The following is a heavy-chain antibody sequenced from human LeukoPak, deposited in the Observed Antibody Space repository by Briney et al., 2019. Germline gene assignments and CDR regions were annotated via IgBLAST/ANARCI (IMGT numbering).Heavy chain of an antibody. V-gene: IGHV4-59*01. J-gene: IGHJ2*01. Sequence: PSETLSLTCTVSGGSISSYYWSWFRQTPGEGPEWIGYIYYSGSTKYNPSLKSRVTISVDRSKNQFSLKLNSVTAADTAVYYCARYWGVQLWPHWYFDLWGRGSLVTVSS. CDR2: IYYSGST. CDR3: ARYWGVQLWPHWYFDL. D-gene: IGHD5-18*01. CDR1: GGSISSYY.